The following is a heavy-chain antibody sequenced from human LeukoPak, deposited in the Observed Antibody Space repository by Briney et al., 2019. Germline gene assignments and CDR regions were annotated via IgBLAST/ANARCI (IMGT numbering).Heavy chain of an antibody. V-gene: IGHV3-11*06. CDR2: ISSSSSYT. CDR3: ARIYYYGSGSDAFDI. CDR1: GFTFSDYY. Sequence: PGGSLRLSCAASGFTFSDYYMSWIRQAPGKGLEWVSYISSSSSYTNYADSVKGRSTISRDNAKNSLYLQMNSLRAEDTAVYYCARIYYYGSGSDAFDIWGQGTMVTVSS. D-gene: IGHD3-10*01. J-gene: IGHJ3*02.